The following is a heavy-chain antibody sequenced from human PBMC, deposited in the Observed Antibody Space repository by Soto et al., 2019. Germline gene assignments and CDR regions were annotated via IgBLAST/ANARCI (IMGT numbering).Heavy chain of an antibody. CDR2: MNPNSGNT. D-gene: IGHD3-3*01. CDR1: GYTFTSYG. Sequence: GASVKVSCKASGYTFTSYGISWVRQAPGQGLEWMGWMNPNSGNTGYAQKFQGRVTMTRNTSISTAYMELSSLRSEDTAVYYCARGGPPPYYDFWSGFNWGQGTLVTVSS. J-gene: IGHJ4*02. CDR3: ARGGPPPYYDFWSGFN. V-gene: IGHV1-8*02.